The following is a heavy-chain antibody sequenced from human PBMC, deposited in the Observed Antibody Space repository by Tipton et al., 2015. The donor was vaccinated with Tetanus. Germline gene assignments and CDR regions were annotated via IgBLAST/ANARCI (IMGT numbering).Heavy chain of an antibody. D-gene: IGHD3-3*01. Sequence: SLRLSCAASGFTFSSYAMHWVRQAPGKGLEWVAVISYDGSNKYYADSVKGRFTISRDNSKNTLYLQMNSLRAEDTAVYYCARDLATYYDFWSDGLYYYYYGMDVWGQGTTVTVSS. CDR2: ISYDGSNK. CDR1: GFTFSSYA. J-gene: IGHJ6*02. CDR3: ARDLATYYDFWSDGLYYYYYGMDV. V-gene: IGHV3-30-3*01.